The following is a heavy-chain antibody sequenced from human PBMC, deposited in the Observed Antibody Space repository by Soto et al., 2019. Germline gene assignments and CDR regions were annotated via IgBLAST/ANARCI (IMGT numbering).Heavy chain of an antibody. D-gene: IGHD1-26*01. Sequence: PSETLSLTCTVSGGSVISGSYYWIWIRQPPGKGLEWIGYIYYSGSTNYNPSLKSRVTISVDTSKNQFSLKLSSVTAADTAVYYCARGAVGATRIDYWGQGTLVTVSS. CDR2: IYYSGST. CDR1: GGSVISGSYY. V-gene: IGHV4-61*01. J-gene: IGHJ4*02. CDR3: ARGAVGATRIDY.